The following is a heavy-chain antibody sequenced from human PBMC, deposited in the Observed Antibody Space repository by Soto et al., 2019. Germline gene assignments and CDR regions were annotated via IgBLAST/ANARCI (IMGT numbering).Heavy chain of an antibody. D-gene: IGHD6-13*01. CDR1: GGILNTYA. Sequence: QVQLVQSGAEVKKPGSSLTVSCTASGGILNTYAISWLRQSPGQGLEWMGGIITAFGPAIYAQKFQGRVSITADESTQTAHMDLSSLRSEDTAVYYCAAGGSWARLDNWGQGTLVTVSS. V-gene: IGHV1-69*01. J-gene: IGHJ4*02. CDR3: AAGGSWARLDN. CDR2: IITAFGPA.